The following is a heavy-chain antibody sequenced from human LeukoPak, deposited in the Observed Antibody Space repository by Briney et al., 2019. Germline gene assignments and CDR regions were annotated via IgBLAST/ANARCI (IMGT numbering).Heavy chain of an antibody. CDR3: ASGYCGGACQLGGVDM. D-gene: IGHD2-21*02. CDR1: GGSISSYY. V-gene: IGHV4-59*01. Sequence: SETLSLTCTVSGGSISSYYWSWLRQPPGKGLEYIGYTHYSGATNYNPSLKSRVTISLDTSRNQFSLELSSVTAADTAVYYCASGYCGGACQLGGVDMWGQGTMVTVSS. CDR2: THYSGAT. J-gene: IGHJ3*02.